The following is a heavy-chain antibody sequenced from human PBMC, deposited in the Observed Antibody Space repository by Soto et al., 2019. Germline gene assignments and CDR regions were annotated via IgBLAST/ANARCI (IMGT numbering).Heavy chain of an antibody. CDR1: GFTFSSYG. CDR3: ARDAGDVYTLGY. J-gene: IGHJ4*02. CDR2: IWYDGSNK. V-gene: IGHV3-33*01. Sequence: QVQLVESGGGVVQPGRSLRLSCAASGFTFSSYGMHWVRQAPGKGLEWVAVIWYDGSNKYYADSVKGRFTISRDNSKNRLYLQMNSLRAEDTALYYCARDAGDVYTLGYWGQGTLVTVSS. D-gene: IGHD3-16*01.